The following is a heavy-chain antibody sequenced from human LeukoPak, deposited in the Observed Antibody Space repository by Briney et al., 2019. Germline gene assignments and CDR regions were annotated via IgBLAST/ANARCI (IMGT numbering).Heavy chain of an antibody. Sequence: GGSLRLSCAASGFTFSHYALHWVRQVSGKGLEWVAGISYDGVDKYYPNSGEGRFTISRDNSKNSLYLQMTSLRAEDTAVYYCARAGLDVRGQGTTVTVSS. CDR2: ISYDGVDK. V-gene: IGHV3-30*04. CDR1: GFTFSHYA. J-gene: IGHJ6*02. CDR3: ARAGLDV.